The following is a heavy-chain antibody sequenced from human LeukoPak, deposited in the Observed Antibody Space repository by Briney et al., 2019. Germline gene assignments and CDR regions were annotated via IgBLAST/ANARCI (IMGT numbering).Heavy chain of an antibody. Sequence: GGSLRLSCAASGFNFNSYDMHWVRQAPGKGLEWVAVISYDGSNKYYADSVKGRFTISRENSKNTLYLQMNSLRAEDTAVYYCAKDFRGYSDYWGQGTLVTVSS. V-gene: IGHV3-30*18. J-gene: IGHJ4*02. CDR2: ISYDGSNK. D-gene: IGHD5-12*01. CDR1: GFNFNSYD. CDR3: AKDFRGYSDY.